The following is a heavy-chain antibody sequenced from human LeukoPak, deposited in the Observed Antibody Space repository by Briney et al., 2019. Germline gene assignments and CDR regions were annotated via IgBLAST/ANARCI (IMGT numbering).Heavy chain of an antibody. D-gene: IGHD2-15*01. CDR1: GFTFSSYS. J-gene: IGHJ3*02. V-gene: IGHV3-48*01. Sequence: GGSLRLSCAASGFTFSSYSMNWVRQAPGKGLEWVSYISSSSTIYYADSVKGRFTISRDNAKNSLYLQMNSLRAEDTAVYYCARGGGAYDIVVVVAATPPAFDIWGQGTMVTVSS. CDR2: ISSSSTI. CDR3: ARGGGAYDIVVVVAATPPAFDI.